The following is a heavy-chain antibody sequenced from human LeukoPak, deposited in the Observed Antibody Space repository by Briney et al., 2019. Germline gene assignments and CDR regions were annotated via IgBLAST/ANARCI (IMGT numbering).Heavy chain of an antibody. CDR1: GLTFSDYA. CDR2: ITSGFTP. V-gene: IGHV3-23*01. J-gene: IGHJ4*02. CDR3: AKDYSESRVADVFFEY. D-gene: IGHD2-15*01. Sequence: GGSLRLSCAAYGLTFSDYAMSWFRQAPGKGLEWVSGITSGFTPHYADSVKGRFTISRDNSKNTFHLQLNSLRAEDTAVYYCAKDYSESRVADVFFEYWGQGTLVTVSS.